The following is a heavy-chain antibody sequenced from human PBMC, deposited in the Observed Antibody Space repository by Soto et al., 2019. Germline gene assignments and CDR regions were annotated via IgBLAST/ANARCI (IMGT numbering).Heavy chain of an antibody. CDR3: ARHENYDFWSGYSNWFDP. D-gene: IGHD3-3*01. V-gene: IGHV4-39*01. CDR1: GGSISSSSYY. CDR2: IYYSGST. Sequence: QLQLQESGPGLVKPSETLSLTCTVSGGSISSSSYYWGWIRQPPGKGLEWIGSIYYSGSTYYNPSLKSRVTISVDTSKNHFSLKLSSVTAADTAVYYCARHENYDFWSGYSNWFDPWGQGTLVTVSS. J-gene: IGHJ5*02.